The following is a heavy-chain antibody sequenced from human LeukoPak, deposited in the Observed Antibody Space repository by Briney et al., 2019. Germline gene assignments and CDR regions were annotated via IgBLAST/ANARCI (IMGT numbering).Heavy chain of an antibody. CDR3: ARSRSSLWYTAFDI. Sequence: GESLKISCKASGYSFTSHWIGWVRQMPGKGLEWMGIFLPGDSDSRYSPPFQGHVTMSADGSISTAYLQWSRLEASDTAMYYCARSRSSLWYTAFDIWGQGTLVTVSS. J-gene: IGHJ3*02. V-gene: IGHV5-51*01. D-gene: IGHD6-19*01. CDR1: GYSFTSHW. CDR2: FLPGDSDS.